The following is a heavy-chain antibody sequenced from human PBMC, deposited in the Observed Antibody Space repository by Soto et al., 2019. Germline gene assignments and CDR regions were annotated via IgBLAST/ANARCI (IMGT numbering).Heavy chain of an antibody. D-gene: IGHD2-15*01. CDR2: IIPILGIA. V-gene: IGHV1-69*02. Sequence: SVKVSCKASGGTFSSYTISWVRQAPGQGLELMGRIIPILGIANYAQKFQGRVTITADKSTSTAYMELSSLRSEDTAVYYCARCSGGSCRKGSFDYWGQGTLVTVSS. J-gene: IGHJ4*02. CDR3: ARCSGGSCRKGSFDY. CDR1: GGTFSSYT.